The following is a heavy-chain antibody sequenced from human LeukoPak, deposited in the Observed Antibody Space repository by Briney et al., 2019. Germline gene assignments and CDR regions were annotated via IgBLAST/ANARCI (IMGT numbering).Heavy chain of an antibody. D-gene: IGHD3-9*01. CDR3: AGYDILSRDAFDI. CDR1: GYTFTGYY. CDR2: INPNSGGT. Sequence: GASVKVSCKASGYTFTGYYMHWVRQAPGQGLEWMGWINPNSGGTNYAQKFQGRVTMTRNTSISTAYMELSSLRSEDTAVYYCAGYDILSRDAFDIWGQGTMVTVSS. V-gene: IGHV1-2*02. J-gene: IGHJ3*02.